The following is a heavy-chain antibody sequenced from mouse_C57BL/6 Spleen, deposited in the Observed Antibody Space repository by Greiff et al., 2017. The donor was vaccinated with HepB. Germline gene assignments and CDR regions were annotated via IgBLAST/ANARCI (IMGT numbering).Heavy chain of an antibody. D-gene: IGHD2-4*01. Sequence: EVQVVESGGGLVKPGGSLKLSCAASGFTFSSYTMSWVRQTPEKRLEWVATISGGGGNTYYPDSVKGRSTISRDNAKNTTYLQMSRLRSEDTAVYYCARRYDYDGNCAMDYWGQGTSVTVSS. CDR2: ISGGGGNT. CDR1: GFTFSSYT. V-gene: IGHV5-9*04. CDR3: ARRYDYDGNCAMDY. J-gene: IGHJ4*01.